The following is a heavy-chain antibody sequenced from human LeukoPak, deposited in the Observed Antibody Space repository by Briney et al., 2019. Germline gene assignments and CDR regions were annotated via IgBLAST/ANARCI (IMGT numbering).Heavy chain of an antibody. CDR3: VRHGGSYTFDF. CDR1: GGSISSYY. J-gene: IGHJ4*02. Sequence: PSETLSLTCTVSGGSISSYYWSWIRQPPGKGLELIGYMYDSGSTNYNPSLKSRVTISVDTSKNQLSLRLSSVTAADTAVYYCVRHGGSYTFDFWGQGVLVTVSS. V-gene: IGHV4-59*01. D-gene: IGHD1-26*01. CDR2: MYDSGST.